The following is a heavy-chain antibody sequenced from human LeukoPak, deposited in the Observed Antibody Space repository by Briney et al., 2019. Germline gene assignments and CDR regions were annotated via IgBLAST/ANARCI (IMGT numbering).Heavy chain of an antibody. CDR1: ENTFTTSY. Sequence: ASVKVSGKASENTFTTSYMHWVRQAPGQGLEWMGIINPSGGGTGYAQKFRGRVTMTGDTSTSTVYMELSSLLSEDTAVYYCARSALSGTGYFDYWGQGTLVTVSS. V-gene: IGHV1-46*01. J-gene: IGHJ4*02. CDR3: ARSALSGTGYFDY. CDR2: INPSGGGT. D-gene: IGHD1-1*01.